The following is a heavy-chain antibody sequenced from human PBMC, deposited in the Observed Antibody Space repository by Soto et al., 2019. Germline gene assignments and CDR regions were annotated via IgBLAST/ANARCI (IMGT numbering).Heavy chain of an antibody. Sequence: GGSLRLSCAASGFRFSNYWMNWVRQAPGKGLEWVANIKYDGSERDYVDSVEGRFIISRDNAKNSLDLQMNSLRAEDTAVYYCVAYNSQWGIHWGQGT. J-gene: IGHJ4*02. CDR3: VAYNSQWGIH. CDR1: GFRFSNYW. CDR2: IKYDGSER. D-gene: IGHD6-13*01. V-gene: IGHV3-7*01.